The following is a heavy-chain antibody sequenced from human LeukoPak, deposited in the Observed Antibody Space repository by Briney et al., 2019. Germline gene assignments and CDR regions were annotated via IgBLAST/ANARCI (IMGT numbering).Heavy chain of an antibody. Sequence: GRSLRLSCAASGFTFSSYGMHWVRQAPGKGLEWVAVIWNDGSEKYYADSVKGRFTISRDSSKNTLYLQMDSLRAEDTAVYYCAKDLTTGTLSFDYWGQGTLVTVSS. CDR3: AKDLTTGTLSFDY. CDR2: IWNDGSEK. V-gene: IGHV3-33*06. D-gene: IGHD1-1*01. J-gene: IGHJ4*02. CDR1: GFTFSSYG.